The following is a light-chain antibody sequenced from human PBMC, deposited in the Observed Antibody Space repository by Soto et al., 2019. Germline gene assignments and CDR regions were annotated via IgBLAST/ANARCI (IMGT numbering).Light chain of an antibody. Sequence: QPVLTQSPSASASLGASVKLTCTLSSGHSSNAIAWHQQQSEKGPRYLMKLNSDGSHTKGDEIPDRFSGSSSGAERYLTISSLQSEDEADYYCQTWGTGPWVFGGGTKLTVL. CDR2: LNSDGSH. J-gene: IGLJ3*02. CDR3: QTWGTGPWV. V-gene: IGLV4-69*01. CDR1: SGHSSNA.